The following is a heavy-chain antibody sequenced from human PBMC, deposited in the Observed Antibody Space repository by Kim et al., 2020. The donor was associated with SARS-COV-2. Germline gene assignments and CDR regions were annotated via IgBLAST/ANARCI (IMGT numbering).Heavy chain of an antibody. CDR3: AKTIAASGKLFFDS. D-gene: IGHD6-13*01. J-gene: IGHJ4*02. V-gene: IGHV3-23*01. Sequence: AGSVKGRFTVSRDNSKNTLYLQMNSLRAEDTAIYSCAKTIAASGKLFFDSWGLGILVTVSS.